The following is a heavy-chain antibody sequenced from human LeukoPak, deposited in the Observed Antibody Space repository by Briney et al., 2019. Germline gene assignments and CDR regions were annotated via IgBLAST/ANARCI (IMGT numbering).Heavy chain of an antibody. J-gene: IGHJ6*03. CDR2: ISRGGASS. D-gene: IGHD3-10*01. CDR3: AKYVTKVRGYYSNIDV. CDR1: GSTISTSA. Sequence: GGSLRLSCAASGSTISTSAMTWVRQVPGKGLEWVSSISRGGASSYYAESVKGRFAISRDNSKDTVYLQLNSLRAEDTALYYRAKYVTKVRGYYSNIDVWGKGTMVTVSS. V-gene: IGHV3-23*01.